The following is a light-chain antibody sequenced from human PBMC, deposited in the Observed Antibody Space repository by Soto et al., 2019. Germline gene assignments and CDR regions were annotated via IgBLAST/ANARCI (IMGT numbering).Light chain of an antibody. CDR2: DAS. Sequence: ELVLTQSPATLSLSPGERATLSCRASQGVGSTLAWYQQEPGRAPRLLIYDASTRATGIPARFSGAGSGTEFTLTISGLQSDDFAVYYCQHYLTWPLTFGGGTKVEIK. J-gene: IGKJ4*01. CDR1: QGVGST. V-gene: IGKV3-15*01. CDR3: QHYLTWPLT.